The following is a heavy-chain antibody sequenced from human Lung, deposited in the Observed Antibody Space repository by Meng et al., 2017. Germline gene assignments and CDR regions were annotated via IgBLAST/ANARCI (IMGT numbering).Heavy chain of an antibody. J-gene: IGHJ4*02. Sequence: VQLVQHGADVKKPGASVKVSCKASGYTFPDYWLHWVRRAPGQGLEWMGRINPKSGDTHYAQRFQGRVTMTGDTSISTAYMELSGLRSDDTAMYYCARDEDISAAGKLFGDYWGQGTLVTVSS. CDR2: INPKSGDT. CDR3: ARDEDISAAGKLFGDY. V-gene: IGHV1-2*06. D-gene: IGHD6-13*01. CDR1: GYTFPDYW.